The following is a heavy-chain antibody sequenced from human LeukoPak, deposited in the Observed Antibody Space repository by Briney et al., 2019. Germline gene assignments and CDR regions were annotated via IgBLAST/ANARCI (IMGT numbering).Heavy chain of an antibody. V-gene: IGHV3-48*01. CDR2: ISSSSGTT. Sequence: GSLGLSCAASGFIFSNYNMNWVRQAPGKGLEWVSSISSSSGTTYYADSVKGRFTISGDNAKNSLYLRMNSLRAEDTAVYYCARALGYSYGYVVDYWGQGTLVTVSS. D-gene: IGHD5-18*01. J-gene: IGHJ4*02. CDR1: GFIFSNYN. CDR3: ARALGYSYGYVVDY.